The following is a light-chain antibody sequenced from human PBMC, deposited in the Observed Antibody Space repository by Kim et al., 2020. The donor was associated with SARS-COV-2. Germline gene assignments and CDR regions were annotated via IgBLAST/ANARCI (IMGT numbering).Light chain of an antibody. CDR3: QQYGGSLRT. CDR1: QSVTSSY. J-gene: IGKJ1*01. CDR2: GAS. V-gene: IGKV3-20*01. Sequence: EIVLTQSPGTLSLSPGERATLSCRASQSVTSSYLAWYQQKPGQPPRLLIYGASNRATGIPDRFSGSGSGTDFTLTISRLESEDLAVYYCQQYGGSLRTFGQGTNVVIK.